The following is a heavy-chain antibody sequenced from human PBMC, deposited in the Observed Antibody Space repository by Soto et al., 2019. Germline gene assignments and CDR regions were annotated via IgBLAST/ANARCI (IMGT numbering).Heavy chain of an antibody. CDR2: INHSGSP. D-gene: IGHD1-1*01. CDR3: ATANWSHHYFDP. CDR1: GGSFSGYY. V-gene: IGHV4-34*01. Sequence: SETLSLTCDVYGGSFSGYYWSWLRQPPGKGLEWIGEINHSGSPNYNPSLKSRVTISVDTSKNQFSLKMTSVTAADTAVYYCATANWSHHYFDPWGQGTLVTVSS. J-gene: IGHJ5*02.